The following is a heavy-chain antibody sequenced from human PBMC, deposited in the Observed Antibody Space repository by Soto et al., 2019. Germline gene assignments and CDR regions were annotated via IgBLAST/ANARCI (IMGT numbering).Heavy chain of an antibody. D-gene: IGHD6-6*01. Sequence: SETLSLTCAVYGGSFRDYYWSWVRQPPGKGLEWIGQINHSGSTNYNPSLKSRVTISVETSKNQFSLKLSSATAADTAVYYCARTSRFDSWGQGTLVTVSS. CDR2: INHSGST. J-gene: IGHJ4*02. CDR1: GGSFRDYY. V-gene: IGHV4-34*01. CDR3: ARTSRFDS.